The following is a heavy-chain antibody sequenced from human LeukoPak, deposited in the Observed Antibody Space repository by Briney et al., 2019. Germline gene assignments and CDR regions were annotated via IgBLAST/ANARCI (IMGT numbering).Heavy chain of an antibody. J-gene: IGHJ4*02. CDR1: GLPIADFA. V-gene: IGHV3-43*02. Sequence: PGGSLRLSCVASGLPIADFAMHWVRQAPGKGLEWVSLINGDGVSTFYADSVKGRFSISRDNSKNSLYLEMNSLRTEDAAMYYCAKESGKFDYWGQGTLVAVSS. CDR3: AKESGKFDY. CDR2: INGDGVST.